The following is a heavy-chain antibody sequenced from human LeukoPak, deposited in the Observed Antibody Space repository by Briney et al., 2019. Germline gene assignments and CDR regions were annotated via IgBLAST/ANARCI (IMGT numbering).Heavy chain of an antibody. D-gene: IGHD6-13*01. V-gene: IGHV3-23*01. Sequence: GGSLRLSCVASGFTFPTYAMMWVRQAPGKGLEWVSSIRVSDGARFYADSVKGRFTTSRDDPKNTLFLQMNSLRAEDTAVYYCARDRAAGTPHDAFDIWGQGTMVTVSS. CDR2: IRVSDGAR. CDR3: ARDRAAGTPHDAFDI. CDR1: GFTFPTYA. J-gene: IGHJ3*02.